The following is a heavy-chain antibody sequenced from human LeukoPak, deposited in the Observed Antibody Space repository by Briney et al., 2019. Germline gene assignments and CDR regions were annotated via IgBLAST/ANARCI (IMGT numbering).Heavy chain of an antibody. CDR3: ARDGPKYCSNGVCYAPVDP. D-gene: IGHD2-8*01. J-gene: IGHJ5*02. CDR2: ISSGGSYI. Sequence: GGSLRLSCAASGFTFSDYSMNWVRQAPGMGLEWVSSISSGGSYIYYADSVKGRFTISRDNAKNSLYLQMNSLRAEDTAVYYCARDGPKYCSNGVCYAPVDPWGQGTLVTVSS. CDR1: GFTFSDYS. V-gene: IGHV3-21*01.